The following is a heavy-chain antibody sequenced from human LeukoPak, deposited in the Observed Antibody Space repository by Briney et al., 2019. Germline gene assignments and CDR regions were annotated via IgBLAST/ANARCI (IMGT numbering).Heavy chain of an antibody. CDR2: INQDGTEK. Sequence: QAGGSLRLSCAASGFTFSTYWMSWVRRTPGKGLEWVANINQDGTEKYYVDSVKGRFTISRDNAKNSLDLQMNSLRVEDTGIYYCVKVAKYYYGSETYYFFEHWGQGTPVTASS. V-gene: IGHV3-7*01. CDR1: GFTFSTYW. D-gene: IGHD3-10*01. CDR3: VKVAKYYYGSETYYFFEH. J-gene: IGHJ4*02.